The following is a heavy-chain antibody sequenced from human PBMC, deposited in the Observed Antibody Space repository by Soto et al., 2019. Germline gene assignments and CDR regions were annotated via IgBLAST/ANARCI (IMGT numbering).Heavy chain of an antibody. CDR2: ISTSGSAI. V-gene: IGHV3-48*03. CDR3: ARDRGGSYLGFDY. Sequence: GGSLRLSGAASAFTFSSYEMNWVRQAPGKGLEWVSYISTSGSAIFYADSVKGRFTISRDNAKSSLYLQMNSLRAEDTAVYYCARDRGGSYLGFDYWGQGTLVTVSS. D-gene: IGHD1-26*01. J-gene: IGHJ4*02. CDR1: AFTFSSYE.